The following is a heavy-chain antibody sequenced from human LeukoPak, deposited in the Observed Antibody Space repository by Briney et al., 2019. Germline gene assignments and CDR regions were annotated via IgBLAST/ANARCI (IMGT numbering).Heavy chain of an antibody. J-gene: IGHJ3*02. V-gene: IGHV4-4*07. CDR2: IYTSGST. CDR3: ASSSVYCSSTSCYSDAFDI. Sequence: PSETLSLTCTVSGGSISSYYWSWIRQPAGKGLEWIGRIYTSGSTNYNPSLKSRVTMSVDTSKNQFSLKLSSVTAADTAVYYCASSSVYCSSTSCYSDAFDIWGQGTMVTVSS. CDR1: GGSISSYY. D-gene: IGHD2-2*02.